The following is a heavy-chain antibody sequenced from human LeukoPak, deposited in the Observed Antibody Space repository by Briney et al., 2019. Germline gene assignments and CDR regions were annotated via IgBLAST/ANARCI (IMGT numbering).Heavy chain of an antibody. Sequence: SETLSLTCSVSGGSVRSRAYYWSWIRQPPGKGLQWIGYVYYSGSTNYNPSLKSRVTILLDTSNNLFSLNVNSVTADDTAVYYCASSSGYDSPNYFDYWGQGMLVTVSS. CDR3: ASSSGYDSPNYFDY. J-gene: IGHJ4*02. CDR2: VYYSGST. V-gene: IGHV4-61*08. D-gene: IGHD5-12*01. CDR1: GGSVRSRAYY.